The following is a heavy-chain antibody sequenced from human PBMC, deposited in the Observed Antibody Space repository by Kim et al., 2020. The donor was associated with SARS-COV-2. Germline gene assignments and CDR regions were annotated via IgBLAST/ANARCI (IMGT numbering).Heavy chain of an antibody. CDR1: GYTFTSYY. CDR3: ARAEVISHNWNYVRYYYYYGMDV. Sequence: ASVKVSCKASGYTFTSYYMHWVRQAPGQGLEWMGIINPSGGSTSYAQKFQGRVTMTRDTSTSTVYMELSSLRSEDTAVYYCARAEVISHNWNYVRYYYYYGMDVWGQGTTVTVSS. V-gene: IGHV1-46*01. CDR2: INPSGGST. D-gene: IGHD1-7*01. J-gene: IGHJ6*02.